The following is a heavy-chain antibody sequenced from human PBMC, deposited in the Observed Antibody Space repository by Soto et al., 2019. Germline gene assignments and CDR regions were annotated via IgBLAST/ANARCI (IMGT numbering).Heavy chain of an antibody. CDR3: ARHKIGSYGDYFDY. CDR2: IYYSGNT. CDR1: GGSISSSNYF. V-gene: IGHV4-39*01. Sequence: PSETLSLTCTVSGGSISSSNYFWGWIRQPPGKGLEWIGTIYYSGNTYYSPSLRSRVTISVDTSKNQFSLKLSSVTAADTAVYYCARHKIGSYGDYFDYWGQGTLVTVSS. D-gene: IGHD4-17*01. J-gene: IGHJ4*02.